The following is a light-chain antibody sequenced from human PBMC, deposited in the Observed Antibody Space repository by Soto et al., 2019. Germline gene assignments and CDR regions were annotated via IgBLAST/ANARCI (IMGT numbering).Light chain of an antibody. CDR1: QSVSSAN. CDR2: GAS. Sequence: EIVLTQSPGTLSLSPGERATLSCRASQSVSSANFAWYQQKPGQAPRLLIYGASTRATGIPARSSGSGSGTEFTLTISSLQSEDFAVYYCQQYNNWPLWTFGQGTKVDIK. J-gene: IGKJ1*01. V-gene: IGKV3-15*01. CDR3: QQYNNWPLWT.